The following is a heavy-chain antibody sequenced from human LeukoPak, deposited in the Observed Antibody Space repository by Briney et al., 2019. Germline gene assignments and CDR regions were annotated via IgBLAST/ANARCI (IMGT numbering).Heavy chain of an antibody. Sequence: PGRSLRLSCADSGFTCSSYWMHWVRQVPGKGLVWVARINPGGSSITYADSVKGRFTISRDNAKNTLYLQMDSLRAEDTGVYYCARSNQADDYWGQGTLVTVSS. V-gene: IGHV3-74*01. CDR1: GFTCSSYW. J-gene: IGHJ4*02. CDR2: INPGGSSI. CDR3: ARSNQADDY. D-gene: IGHD1-14*01.